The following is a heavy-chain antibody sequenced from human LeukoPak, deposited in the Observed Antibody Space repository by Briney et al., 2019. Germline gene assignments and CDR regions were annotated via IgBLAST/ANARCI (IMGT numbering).Heavy chain of an antibody. D-gene: IGHD1-26*01. CDR2: ISSSSRTV. CDR1: GFTFSAYS. CDR3: ARVTGSPIIFDF. V-gene: IGHV3-48*02. Sequence: PGRSLRLSFAASGFTFSAYSMNWVRQAPGKGLEWISYISSSSRTVYYADSVRGRFTISRDNARNSLYLHMNSLSDEDTAVYFCARVTGSPIIFDFWGQGNLVTVSS. J-gene: IGHJ4*02.